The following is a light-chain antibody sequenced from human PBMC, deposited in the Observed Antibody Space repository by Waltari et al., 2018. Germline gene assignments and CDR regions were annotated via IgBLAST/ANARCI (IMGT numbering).Light chain of an antibody. J-gene: IGKJ3*01. CDR3: QQLSGYPFT. CDR1: QSVIRY. Sequence: EIVLTQSPATLSLSPGERATLSCRDSQSVIRYLAWYQKKHGQAPRLLIYDASNRATGIPARFSGSGSGTDFTLTIGSLQPEDFATYYCQQLSGYPFTFGPGTKVDIK. V-gene: IGKV3-11*01. CDR2: DAS.